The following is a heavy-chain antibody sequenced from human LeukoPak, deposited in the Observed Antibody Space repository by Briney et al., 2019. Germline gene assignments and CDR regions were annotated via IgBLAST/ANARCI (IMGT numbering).Heavy chain of an antibody. CDR1: GGSFSGYY. CDR2: INHSGST. CDR3: ARGRGFSSSWYAAPFDY. D-gene: IGHD6-13*01. Sequence: PSETLSLTCAVYGGSFSGYYWSWIRQPPGKGLEWIGEINHSGSTNYNPSLKSRVTISVDTSKNQFSLKLSSVTAADTAVYYCARGRGFSSSWYAAPFDYWGQGTLVTVSS. V-gene: IGHV4-34*01. J-gene: IGHJ4*02.